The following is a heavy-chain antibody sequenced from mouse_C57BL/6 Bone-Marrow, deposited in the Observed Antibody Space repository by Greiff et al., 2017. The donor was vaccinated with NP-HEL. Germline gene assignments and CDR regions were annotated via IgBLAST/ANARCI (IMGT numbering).Heavy chain of an antibody. V-gene: IGHV1-82*01. J-gene: IGHJ1*03. CDR3: ARSATTVVDWYFDV. Sequence: VQLQQSGPELVKPGASVKISCKASGYAFSSSWMNWVKQRPGKGLEWIGRIYPGDGDTNYNGKFKGKATLTADKSSSTAYMQLSSLTSEDSAVYFCARSATTVVDWYFDVWGTGTTVTVSS. CDR2: IYPGDGDT. CDR1: GYAFSSSW. D-gene: IGHD1-1*01.